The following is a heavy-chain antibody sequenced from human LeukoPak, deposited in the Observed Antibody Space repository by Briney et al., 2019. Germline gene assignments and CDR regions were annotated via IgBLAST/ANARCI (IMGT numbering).Heavy chain of an antibody. V-gene: IGHV4-4*07. Sequence: PSETLSLTCTVSGGSISSYYWSWIRQPAGKGLEWIGRIYTSGSTNYNPSLKTRITISVDTSKNQFSLKLSSVTAADTAVYYCAREAYCSGNSCYMGGWWFDPWGQGTLVTVSS. CDR3: AREAYCSGNSCYMGGWWFDP. D-gene: IGHD2-2*02. CDR1: GGSISSYY. CDR2: IYTSGST. J-gene: IGHJ5*02.